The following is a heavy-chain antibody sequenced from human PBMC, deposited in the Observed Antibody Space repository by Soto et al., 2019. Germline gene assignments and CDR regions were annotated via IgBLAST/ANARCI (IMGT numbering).Heavy chain of an antibody. D-gene: IGHD2-2*01. Sequence: TSETLSLTCAVYGGSFSGYYWSWIRQPPGKGLEWIGEINHSGSTNYNPSLKSRVTISVDTSKNQFSLKLSSVTAADTAVYYCARGLSRLDFDYWGQGTLVPVAS. CDR3: ARGLSRLDFDY. V-gene: IGHV4-34*01. CDR2: INHSGST. CDR1: GGSFSGYY. J-gene: IGHJ4*02.